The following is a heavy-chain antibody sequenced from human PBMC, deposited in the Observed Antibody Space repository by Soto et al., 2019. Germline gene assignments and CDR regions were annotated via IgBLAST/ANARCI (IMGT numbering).Heavy chain of an antibody. CDR2: IYYSGST. Sequence: SETLSLTCTVSGGSISSYYWSWIRQPPGKGLEWIGYIYYSGSTNYNPSLKGRVTISVDTSKNQFSLKLSSVTAADTAVYYCARQGYYGSGFGPWGQGTLVTVSS. D-gene: IGHD3-10*01. CDR1: GGSISSYY. V-gene: IGHV4-59*08. CDR3: ARQGYYGSGFGP. J-gene: IGHJ5*02.